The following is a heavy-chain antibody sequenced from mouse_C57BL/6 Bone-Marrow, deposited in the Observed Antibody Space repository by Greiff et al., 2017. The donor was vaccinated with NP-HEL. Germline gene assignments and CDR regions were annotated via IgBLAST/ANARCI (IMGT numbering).Heavy chain of an antibody. Sequence: VQLQQPGTELVKPGASVKLSCKASGYTFTSYWMHWVKQRPGQGLEWIGNINPSNGGTNYNEKFKSKATLTVDKSSSTAYMQLSSLTSEDSAVYYCERTPAYYYGSSWYFDVWGTGTTVTVSS. CDR2: INPSNGGT. CDR3: ERTPAYYYGSSWYFDV. CDR1: GYTFTSYW. J-gene: IGHJ1*03. D-gene: IGHD1-1*01. V-gene: IGHV1-53*01.